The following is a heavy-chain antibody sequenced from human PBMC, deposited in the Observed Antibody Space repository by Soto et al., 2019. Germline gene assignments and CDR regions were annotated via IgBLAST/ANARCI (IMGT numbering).Heavy chain of an antibody. Sequence: SETLSLTWPVSGVSISSYYWSWLRTPPGKGLEWIGYIDYSGSTNYNPSVKSRVTISVDTSKNQFSLKLSSVTAADTAVYYCASVDIVATLTGWGQGTLVTVSS. CDR3: ASVDIVATLTG. CDR2: IDYSGST. D-gene: IGHD5-12*01. V-gene: IGHV4-59*08. CDR1: GVSISSYY. J-gene: IGHJ4*02.